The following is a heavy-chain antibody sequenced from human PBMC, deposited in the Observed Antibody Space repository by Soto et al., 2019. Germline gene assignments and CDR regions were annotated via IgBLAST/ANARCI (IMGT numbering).Heavy chain of an antibody. V-gene: IGHV1-18*01. CDR1: GYTFTSYG. J-gene: IGHJ4*02. D-gene: IGHD6-13*01. Sequence: ASVKVSCKASGYTFTSYGISWVRQAPGQGLEWMGWISAYNGNTNYAQKLQGRVTMTTDTSTSTAYMELRSLRSDDTAVYYCARTGLLGYSSSWYSSTKTDYWGQGTLVTV. CDR3: ARTGLLGYSSSWYSSTKTDY. CDR2: ISAYNGNT.